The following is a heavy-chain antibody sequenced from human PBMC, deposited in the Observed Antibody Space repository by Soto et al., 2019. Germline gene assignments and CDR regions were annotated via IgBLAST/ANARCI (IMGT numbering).Heavy chain of an antibody. D-gene: IGHD2-15*01. CDR3: ARGDIVVVVAATPLYGMDV. V-gene: IGHV3-21*01. CDR2: ISSSSSYI. Sequence: GSLRLSCAASGFTFSSYSMNWVRQAPGKGLEWVSSISSSSSYIYYADSVKGRFTISRDNAKNSLYLQMNSLRAEDTAVYYCARGDIVVVVAATPLYGMDVWGQGTTVTVSS. CDR1: GFTFSSYS. J-gene: IGHJ6*02.